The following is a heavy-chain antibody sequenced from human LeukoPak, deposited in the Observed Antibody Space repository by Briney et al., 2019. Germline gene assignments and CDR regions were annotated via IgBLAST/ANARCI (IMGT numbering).Heavy chain of an antibody. CDR2: ISSSGSTI. J-gene: IGHJ4*02. Sequence: GGSLRLSCAASGFTFSDNYMSWIRQAPGKGLEWVSYISSSGSTIYYADSVKGRFTISRDNAKNSLYLQMNSLRAEDTAVYYCARGWIQLWFAFDYWGQGTLVTVSS. D-gene: IGHD5-18*01. CDR3: ARGWIQLWFAFDY. CDR1: GFTFSDNY. V-gene: IGHV3-11*01.